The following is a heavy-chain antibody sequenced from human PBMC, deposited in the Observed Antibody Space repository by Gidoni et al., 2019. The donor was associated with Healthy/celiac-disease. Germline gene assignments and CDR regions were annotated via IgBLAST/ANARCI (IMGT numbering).Heavy chain of an antibody. V-gene: IGHV3-21*01. CDR2: ISSSSSYI. Sequence: EVQLGESGGGPVKPGGSLRLPCAASGYTCSSYSMNWVRQAPGKGLEWVSSISSSSSYIYYADSVKGRFTISRDNAKNSLYLQMNSLRAEDTAVYYCARVPIVGATGGWFDPWGQGTLVTVSS. J-gene: IGHJ5*02. D-gene: IGHD1-26*01. CDR1: GYTCSSYS. CDR3: ARVPIVGATGGWFDP.